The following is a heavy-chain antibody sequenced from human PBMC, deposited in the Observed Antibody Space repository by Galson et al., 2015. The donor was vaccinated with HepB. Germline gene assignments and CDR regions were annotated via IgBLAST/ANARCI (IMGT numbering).Heavy chain of an antibody. Sequence: SVKVSCKVSGYTLTELSMHWVRQAPGKGLEWMGGFDPEDGETIYAQKFQGRVTMTEDTSTDTAYMELSSLRSEDTAVYYCATHITQLVRSPLDYWGQGTLVTVSS. V-gene: IGHV1-24*01. CDR3: ATHITQLVRSPLDY. CDR1: GYTLTELS. J-gene: IGHJ4*02. D-gene: IGHD6-13*01. CDR2: FDPEDGET.